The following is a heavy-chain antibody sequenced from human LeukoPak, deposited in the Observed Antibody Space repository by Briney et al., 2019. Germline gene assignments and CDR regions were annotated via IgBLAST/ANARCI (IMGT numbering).Heavy chain of an antibody. V-gene: IGHV3-66*01. CDR2: IYSGGST. CDR1: EFSVGSNY. CDR3: ARVPPVSDILTGYYDY. Sequence: PGGSLRLSCAASEFSVGSNYMTWVRQAPGKGLEWVSLIYSGGSTYYADSVKGRFTISRDNSKNTPYRQMGSLRAEDMAVYYCARVPPVSDILTGYYDYWGQGTLVTVSS. D-gene: IGHD3-9*01. J-gene: IGHJ4*02.